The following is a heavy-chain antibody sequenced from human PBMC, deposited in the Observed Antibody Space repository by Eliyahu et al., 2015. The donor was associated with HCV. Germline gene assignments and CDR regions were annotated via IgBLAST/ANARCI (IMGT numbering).Heavy chain of an antibody. J-gene: IGHJ4*02. CDR2: IFQSGTT. Sequence: QVQLQESGPGLVESSGTLSLTCTVSCGSINTYNWWSWVRQPPGKGLEWIGEIFQSGTTNYNPSLKSRVTMSVDKFENYISLQLRSVAAADTAVYYCVRDHPGIRGSYYWGQGTLVTVSS. CDR3: VRDHPGIRGSYY. CDR1: CGSINTYNW. D-gene: IGHD1-14*01. V-gene: IGHV4-4*02.